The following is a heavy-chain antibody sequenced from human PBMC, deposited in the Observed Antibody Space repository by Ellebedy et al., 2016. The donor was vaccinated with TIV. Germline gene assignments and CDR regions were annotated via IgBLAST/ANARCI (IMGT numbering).Heavy chain of an antibody. CDR1: GFTFSGYY. CDR2: ISYSGDLM. J-gene: IGHJ4*02. V-gene: IGHV3-11*01. CDR3: ARLGVIAAAGASDY. Sequence: PGGSLRLSCAASGFTFSGYYMSWFRQAPGKGPGWVSYISYSGDLMYYSDSVKGRFTTSSDNAGNSLYLQMNSLRAEDTAVYYCARLGVIAAAGASDYWGQGTLVIVSS. D-gene: IGHD6-13*01.